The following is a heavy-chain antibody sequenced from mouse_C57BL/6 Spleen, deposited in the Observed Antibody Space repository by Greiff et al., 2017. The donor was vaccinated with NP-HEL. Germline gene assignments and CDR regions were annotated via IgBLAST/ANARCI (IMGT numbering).Heavy chain of an antibody. J-gene: IGHJ3*01. CDR3: ARSNYGNFWVAY. CDR2: INPSNGGT. V-gene: IGHV1-53*01. CDR1: GYTFTSYW. Sequence: VQLQQPGTELVKPGASVKLSCKASGYTFTSYWMHWVKQRPGQGLKWIGNINPSNGGTNYNEKFKSKATLTVDKSSSTAYMQLSSLTSEDSAVYYCARSNYGNFWVAYWGQGTLVTVSA. D-gene: IGHD2-1*01.